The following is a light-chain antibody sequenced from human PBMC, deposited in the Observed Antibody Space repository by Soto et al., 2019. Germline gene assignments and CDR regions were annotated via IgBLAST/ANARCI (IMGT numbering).Light chain of an antibody. Sequence: EIVLTQSPGTLSLSPGERATLSCRASQSVSSIYLAWYQQKPGQAPRLRIYGASSRATGIPDRFSGSGSGTDFTLTITRLKPEDFAVYYCQQYGSSPQTFGQGTKLEIK. CDR2: GAS. V-gene: IGKV3-20*01. CDR1: QSVSSIY. J-gene: IGKJ2*01. CDR3: QQYGSSPQT.